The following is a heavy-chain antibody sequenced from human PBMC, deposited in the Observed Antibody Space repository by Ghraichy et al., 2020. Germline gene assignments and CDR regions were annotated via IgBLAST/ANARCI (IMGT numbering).Heavy chain of an antibody. J-gene: IGHJ5*02. CDR2: ISAYNGNT. V-gene: IGHV1-18*04. D-gene: IGHD6-6*01. CDR3: ARDSSSSSYLFDP. Sequence: SVKVSCKASGYTFTSFGISWVRQAPGQGLEWMGWISAYNGNTDYAQKLQGRVTMTSDTSTRTAYMELRSLRSDDTAVYYCARDSSSSSYLFDPWGQGTLVTVSS. CDR1: GYTFTSFG.